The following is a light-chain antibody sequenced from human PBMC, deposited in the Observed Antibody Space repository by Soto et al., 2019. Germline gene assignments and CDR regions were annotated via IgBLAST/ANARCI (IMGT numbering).Light chain of an antibody. CDR2: KAS. CDR3: QQYNSSPWA. J-gene: IGKJ1*01. V-gene: IGKV1-5*03. CDR1: QSISSW. Sequence: DIQMTQSPSTLSASVGDRVTIPCRASQSISSWLAWYQQKPGKAPKLLIYKASSLESGVPSRFSGSGSGTEFTLTISSLQPDDFATYYCQQYNSSPWAFGPGTKVEIK.